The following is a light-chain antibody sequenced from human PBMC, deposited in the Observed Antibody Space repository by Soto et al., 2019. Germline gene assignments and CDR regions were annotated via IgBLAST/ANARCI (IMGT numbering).Light chain of an antibody. CDR2: WAS. CDR1: QTILYTSNNKKY. CDR3: QQYYSTTYS. V-gene: IGKV4-1*01. Sequence: DIVMTQSPASLAVSLGGRATINCKSSQTILYTSNNKKYLAWYQQKAGQPPKLLIYWASTRESGVPDRFSGSWSETDFTLTISNLQTEDVAVYDCQQYYSTTYSFGQGTKLEIK. J-gene: IGKJ2*01.